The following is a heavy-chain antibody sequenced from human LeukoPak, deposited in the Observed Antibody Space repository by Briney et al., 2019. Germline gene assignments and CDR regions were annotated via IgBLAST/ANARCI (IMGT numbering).Heavy chain of an antibody. CDR3: ARVKRVVITKDLWFDP. CDR1: GGSISSSSYY. Sequence: PSETLSLTCTVSGGSISSSSYYWGWIRQPPGKGLEWIGYIYYSGSTNYNPSLKSRVTISVDTSKNQFSLKLSSVTAADTAVYYCARVKRVVITKDLWFDPWGQGTLVTVSS. J-gene: IGHJ5*02. D-gene: IGHD3-22*01. V-gene: IGHV4-61*05. CDR2: IYYSGST.